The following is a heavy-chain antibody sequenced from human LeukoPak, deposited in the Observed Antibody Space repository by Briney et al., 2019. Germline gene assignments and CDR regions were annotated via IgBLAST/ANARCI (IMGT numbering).Heavy chain of an antibody. CDR1: GFTVNSNY. CDR3: ARGMVRSYYGLDV. J-gene: IGHJ6*02. CDR2: IYSGGGT. Sequence: PGGSLRLSCAASGFTVNSNYIHWVRQAPGKGLEWVSVIYSGGGTLYADSVKGRFTISRDISKNTVFLQMNSVRTEDTALYRCARGMVRSYYGLDVWGQGTTVIVSS. D-gene: IGHD3-10*01. V-gene: IGHV3-53*01.